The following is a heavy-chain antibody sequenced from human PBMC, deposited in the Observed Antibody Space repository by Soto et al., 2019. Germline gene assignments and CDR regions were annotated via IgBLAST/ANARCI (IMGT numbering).Heavy chain of an antibody. CDR1: GFTFSGHW. CDR3: AREAGYCSRTSCYRRAFDT. V-gene: IGHV3-74*03. J-gene: IGHJ3*02. Sequence: SLRLSCAASGFTFSGHWMHWVRQVPGKGLEWVSRINTDGATSTYADSVKGRFTISRDNAKNTLYLQMSALRAEDTALYYCAREAGYCSRTSCYRRAFDTWGQGTTVTVSS. D-gene: IGHD2-2*01. CDR2: INTDGATS.